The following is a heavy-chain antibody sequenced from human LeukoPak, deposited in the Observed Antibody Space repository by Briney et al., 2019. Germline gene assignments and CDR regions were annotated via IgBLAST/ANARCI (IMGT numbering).Heavy chain of an antibody. Sequence: SQTLSLTCAVSGGSISSGGYSWSWIRQPPGKGLEWIGYIYHSGSTNYNPSLKSRVTISVDTSKNQFSLKLSSVTAADTAVYYCARLWGFWGGYYMAWFDPWGQGTLVTVSS. CDR1: GGSISSGGYS. J-gene: IGHJ5*02. D-gene: IGHD3-3*01. V-gene: IGHV4-30-2*01. CDR3: ARLWGFWGGYYMAWFDP. CDR2: IYHSGST.